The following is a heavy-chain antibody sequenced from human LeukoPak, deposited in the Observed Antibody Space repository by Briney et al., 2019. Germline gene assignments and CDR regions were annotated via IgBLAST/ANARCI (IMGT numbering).Heavy chain of an antibody. CDR3: ARDLRGSSWYAGRGNWFDP. V-gene: IGHV3-21*01. J-gene: IGHJ5*02. CDR1: GFTFSSYS. Sequence: GGSLRLSCAASGFTFSSYSMNWVRQAPGKGLEWVSSISSGSAYTYYADSVKGRFTISRDNAKNSLYLQMNSLRAEDTAVYYCARDLRGSSWYAGRGNWFDPWGQGTLVTVSS. CDR2: ISSGSAYT. D-gene: IGHD6-13*01.